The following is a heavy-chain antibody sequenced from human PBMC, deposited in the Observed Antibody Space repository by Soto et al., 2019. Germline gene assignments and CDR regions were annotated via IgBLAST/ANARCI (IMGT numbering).Heavy chain of an antibody. Sequence: PSETLSLTCTVSGGSISSGDYYWSWIRQPPGKGLEWIGYIYYSGSTYYNPSLKSRVTISVDTSKNQFSLKLSSVTAADTAVYYCARDWPIWSGYPYYYYYGMDVWGQGTTVTVSS. D-gene: IGHD3-3*01. CDR2: IYYSGST. CDR1: GGSISSGDYY. CDR3: ARDWPIWSGYPYYYYYGMDV. J-gene: IGHJ6*02. V-gene: IGHV4-30-4*02.